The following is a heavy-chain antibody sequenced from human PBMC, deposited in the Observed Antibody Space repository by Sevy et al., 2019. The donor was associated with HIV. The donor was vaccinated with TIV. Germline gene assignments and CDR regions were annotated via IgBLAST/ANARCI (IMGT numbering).Heavy chain of an antibody. CDR3: AKDIRFLESSGMDV. V-gene: IGHV3-9*01. CDR1: GFTFDDYA. J-gene: IGHJ6*02. D-gene: IGHD3-3*01. Sequence: GGSLRLSCAASGFTFDDYAMHWVRQAPGKGLEWVSGISWNSGSIGYADSVKGRFTISRDNAKNSLYLQMNSLRAEDTALYSCAKDIRFLESSGMDVWGQGTTVTVSS. CDR2: ISWNSGSI.